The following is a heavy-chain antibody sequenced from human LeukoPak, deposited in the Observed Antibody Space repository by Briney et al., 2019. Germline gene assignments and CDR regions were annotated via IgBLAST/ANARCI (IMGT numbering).Heavy chain of an antibody. Sequence: GESLKISCKGSGYSFTNYWIGWVRQMPGKGLEYMGIIYPGDSSTTYSPSFQGQVTISADKSISTAYLQWGSLKAADTAIYYCARGRDGGRDSGPYYSAFDIWGQGTVVTVSS. CDR2: IYPGDSST. V-gene: IGHV5-51*01. CDR1: GYSFTNYW. D-gene: IGHD3-22*01. J-gene: IGHJ3*02. CDR3: ARGRDGGRDSGPYYSAFDI.